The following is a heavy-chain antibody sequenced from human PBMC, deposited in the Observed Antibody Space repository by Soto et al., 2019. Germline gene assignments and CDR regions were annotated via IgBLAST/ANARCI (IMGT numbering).Heavy chain of an antibody. D-gene: IGHD1-26*01. CDR2: FDPEDGET. V-gene: IGHV1-24*01. J-gene: IGHJ4*02. CDR1: GYTLTGLS. Sequence: ASVKVSCKVSGYTLTGLSMHWVRQAPGKGLEWMGGFDPEDGETIYAQKFQGRVTMTEDTSTDTAYMELSSLRSEDTAVYYCATDLESGSLYGGFDYWGQGTLVTVSS. CDR3: ATDLESGSLYGGFDY.